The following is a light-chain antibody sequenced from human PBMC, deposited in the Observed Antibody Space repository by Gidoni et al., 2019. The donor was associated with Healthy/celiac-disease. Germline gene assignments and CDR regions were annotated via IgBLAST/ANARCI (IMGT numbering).Light chain of an antibody. V-gene: IGKV4-1*01. J-gene: IGKJ2*01. Sequence: DIVMTHSPDSLAVSLGERATINCKSSQSVLYSSNNKNYLAWYQQKPGQPPKLLIYWASTRESGVPDRFSGSGSGTDFTLTISSLQAEDVAVYYCQQYYSTPMYTFGPGDQAGDQT. CDR3: QQYYSTPMYT. CDR1: QSVLYSSNNKNY. CDR2: WAS.